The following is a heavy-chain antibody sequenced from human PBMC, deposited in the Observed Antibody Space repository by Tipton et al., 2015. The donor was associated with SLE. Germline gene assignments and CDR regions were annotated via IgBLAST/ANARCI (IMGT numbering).Heavy chain of an antibody. CDR1: GYSISSAYY. Sequence: TLSLTCTVSGYSISSAYYWGWIRQPPGKGLEWIGSIYHSGSTYYNPSLKSRVTISVDTSKNQFSLKLTSVTAADTALYYCASHDIVVQNWGQGTLVTVSS. CDR3: ASHDIVVQN. V-gene: IGHV4-38-2*02. J-gene: IGHJ4*02. CDR2: IYHSGST. D-gene: IGHD5-12*01.